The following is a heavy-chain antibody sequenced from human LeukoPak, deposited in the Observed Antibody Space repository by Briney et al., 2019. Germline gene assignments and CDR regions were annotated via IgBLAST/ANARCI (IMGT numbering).Heavy chain of an antibody. CDR1: GGTSSSYA. J-gene: IGHJ4*02. Sequence: SVKVSCKASGGTSSSYAISWVRQAPGQGLEWMGRIIPILGIANYAQKFQGRVTITADKSTSTAYMELSSLRSEDTAVYYCARAPSTVVTQIDYWGQGTLVTVSS. CDR2: IIPILGIA. CDR3: ARAPSTVVTQIDY. D-gene: IGHD4-23*01. V-gene: IGHV1-69*04.